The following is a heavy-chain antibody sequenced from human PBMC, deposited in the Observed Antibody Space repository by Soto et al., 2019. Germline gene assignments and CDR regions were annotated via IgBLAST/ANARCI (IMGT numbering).Heavy chain of an antibody. D-gene: IGHD2-2*02. Sequence: GASVKVSCKASGGTFSSYAISWVRQAPGQGLEWMGGIIPIFGTANYAQKFQGRVTITADESTSTAYMELSSLRSEDTAVYYCARVRVCSSTSCYTKGSWFDPWGQGTLVTVSS. J-gene: IGHJ5*02. CDR2: IIPIFGTA. CDR3: ARVRVCSSTSCYTKGSWFDP. CDR1: GGTFSSYA. V-gene: IGHV1-69*13.